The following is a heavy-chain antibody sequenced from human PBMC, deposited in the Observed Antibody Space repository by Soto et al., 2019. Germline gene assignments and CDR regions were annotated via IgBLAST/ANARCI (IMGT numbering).Heavy chain of an antibody. J-gene: IGHJ4*02. D-gene: IGHD6-13*01. V-gene: IGHV4-31*03. Sequence: SETLSLTCTVSGGSISSGGYYWSWIRQHPGKGLEWIGYIYYSGSTYYNPSLKSRVTISVDTSKNQFSLKLSSVTAADTAVYYCASVSSWYQNFDYWGQGTLVTV. CDR3: ASVSSWYQNFDY. CDR2: IYYSGST. CDR1: GGSISSGGYY.